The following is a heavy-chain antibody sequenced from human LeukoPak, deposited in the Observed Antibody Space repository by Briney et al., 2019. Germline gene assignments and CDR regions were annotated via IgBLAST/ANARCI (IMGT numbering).Heavy chain of an antibody. CDR1: GFTFSSYG. D-gene: IGHD1-26*01. J-gene: IGHJ4*02. CDR3: AKAPDYSGSSLFDY. V-gene: IGHV3-30*18. Sequence: GALRLSCAASGFTFSSYGMHWVRQAPGKGLEWVAVISYDGSNKYYADSVKGRFTISRDNSKNTLYLQMNSLRAEDTAVYYCAKAPDYSGSSLFDYWGQGTLVTVSS. CDR2: ISYDGSNK.